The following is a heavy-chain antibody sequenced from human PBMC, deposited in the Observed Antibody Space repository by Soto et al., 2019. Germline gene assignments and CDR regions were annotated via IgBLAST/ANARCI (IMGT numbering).Heavy chain of an antibody. CDR1: GGTFSSYA. Sequence: GASVKVSCKASGGTFSSYAISWVRQAPGQGLEWMGGIIPIFGTANYAQKFQGRVTITADESTSTAYMELSSLRSEDTAVYYCARDNRVIRDYDILTGYSSYYSYYGTDVWGQGTTVTVSS. V-gene: IGHV1-69*13. CDR3: ARDNRVIRDYDILTGYSSYYSYYGTDV. J-gene: IGHJ6*02. CDR2: IIPIFGTA. D-gene: IGHD3-9*01.